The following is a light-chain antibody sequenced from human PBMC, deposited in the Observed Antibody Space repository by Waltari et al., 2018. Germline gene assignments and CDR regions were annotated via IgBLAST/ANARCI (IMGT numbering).Light chain of an antibody. CDR2: SNN. CDR3: AAWDDSLNGVV. J-gene: IGLJ2*01. CDR1: SSTNESNT. Sequence: QSVLTQASSASGTPGKRGRISCSGRSSTNESNTVNCYQKFPGTAPKLLTYSNNKRPSGVPDRFSGSKSGTSASLAISGLQSEDEADYYCAAWDDSLNGVVFGGGTKLTVL. V-gene: IGLV1-44*01.